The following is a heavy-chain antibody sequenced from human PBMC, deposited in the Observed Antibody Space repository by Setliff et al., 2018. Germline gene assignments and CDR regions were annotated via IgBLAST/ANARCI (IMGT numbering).Heavy chain of an antibody. J-gene: IGHJ4*02. CDR3: ARGRSSWAFDY. Sequence: SETLSLTCTVSGGSISSYYWSWIRQPPGKGLEWIGYIYYSGSTNYNSSLKSRVTISVDTSKNQFSLKLSSVTAADTAVYYCARGRSSWAFDYWGQGTLVTVSS. CDR2: IYYSGST. V-gene: IGHV4-59*01. CDR1: GGSISSYY. D-gene: IGHD6-13*01.